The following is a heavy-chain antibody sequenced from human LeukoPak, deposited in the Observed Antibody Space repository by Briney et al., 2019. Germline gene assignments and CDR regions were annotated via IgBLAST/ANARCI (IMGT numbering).Heavy chain of an antibody. CDR3: AKAGYNYGVNYYGMDV. Sequence: GGSLRLSCAASGFTFSSYAMRWVRQAPRKGLQWVSGIGGSGAHTHYADSVKGRFTVSRDNSKKTLYLQMNSLRADDTAIYYCAKAGYNYGVNYYGMDVWGQGPTVTVSS. J-gene: IGHJ6*02. D-gene: IGHD5-18*01. CDR1: GFTFSSYA. V-gene: IGHV3-23*01. CDR2: IGGSGAHT.